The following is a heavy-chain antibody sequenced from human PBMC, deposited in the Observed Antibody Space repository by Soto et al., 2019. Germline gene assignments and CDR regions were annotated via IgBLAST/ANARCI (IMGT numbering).Heavy chain of an antibody. J-gene: IGHJ4*02. Sequence: EVQLVESGGGLVQPGGSLRLSCAASGFTFSSYSMNWVRQAPGKGLEWVSYISSSSSTIYYADSVKGRFTISRDNAKNSLYLQMNSLRAEDTAVYYCARDGSIAASPMDRWGQGTLVTVSS. CDR3: ARDGSIAASPMDR. CDR1: GFTFSSYS. V-gene: IGHV3-48*01. D-gene: IGHD6-6*01. CDR2: ISSSSSTI.